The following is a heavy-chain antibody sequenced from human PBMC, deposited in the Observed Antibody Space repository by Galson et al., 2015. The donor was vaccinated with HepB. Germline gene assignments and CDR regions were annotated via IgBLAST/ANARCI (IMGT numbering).Heavy chain of an antibody. CDR1: GFTFSSYA. D-gene: IGHD1-14*01. CDR3: AKVGTPGYYYYYNMDV. J-gene: IGHJ6*03. CDR2: ISGSGGST. V-gene: IGHV3-23*01. Sequence: SLRLSCAASGFTFSSYAMSWVRQAPGKGLEWVSAISGSGGSTYCADSVKGRFTISRDNSKNTLFLQMNSLRAEDTALYYCAKVGTPGYYYYYNMDVWGKGTTVTVSS.